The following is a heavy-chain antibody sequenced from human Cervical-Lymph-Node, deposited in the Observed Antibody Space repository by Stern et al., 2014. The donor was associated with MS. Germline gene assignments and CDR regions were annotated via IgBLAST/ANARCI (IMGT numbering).Heavy chain of an antibody. Sequence: QVQLVQSGAEVKKPGASVKVSCKASGYTFTGYTMHWVRQAPGQRLEWMGWINAANGNTKYSEKFLGRLTITNDASASTAYMELSSLRSEDTAIYYCAGLRASGYSYGYGFDYWGQGTLVTVSS. J-gene: IGHJ4*02. CDR1: GYTFTGYT. CDR2: INAANGNT. V-gene: IGHV1-3*01. CDR3: AGLRASGYSYGYGFDY. D-gene: IGHD5-18*01.